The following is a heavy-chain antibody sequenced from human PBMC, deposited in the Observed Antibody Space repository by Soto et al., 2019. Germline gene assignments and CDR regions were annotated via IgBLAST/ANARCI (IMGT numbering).Heavy chain of an antibody. CDR1: GFTFSSYA. CDR3: AKITLRVTSYFDY. CDR2: ISGSGGST. J-gene: IGHJ4*02. D-gene: IGHD4-17*01. Sequence: EVQLLESGGGLVQPGGSLRLSCEASGFTFSSYAMSWVRQAPGKGLEWVSAISGSGGSTYYADSVKGRFTISRDNSKNTLYLQMNSLRAEDTAVYYCAKITLRVTSYFDYWGQGTLVTVSS. V-gene: IGHV3-23*01.